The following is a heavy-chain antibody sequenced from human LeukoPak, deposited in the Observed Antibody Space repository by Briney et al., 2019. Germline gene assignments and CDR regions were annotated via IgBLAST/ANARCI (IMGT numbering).Heavy chain of an antibody. CDR3: VSAAGAFDM. V-gene: IGHV3-33*01. J-gene: IGHJ3*02. Sequence: GGALRLSCAASGFTFSSYGMHWIGQAPGKGLEGVAVIWSDGSHKYYAASMKGRFTISRDNSKNMVYLQMDSLRVEDTAVYYCVSAAGAFDMWGQGTLVTVSS. CDR2: IWSDGSHK. CDR1: GFTFSSYG. D-gene: IGHD6-13*01.